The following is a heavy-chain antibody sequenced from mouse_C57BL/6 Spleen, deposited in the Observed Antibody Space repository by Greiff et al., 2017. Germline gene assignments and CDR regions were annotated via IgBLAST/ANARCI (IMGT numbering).Heavy chain of an antibody. CDR1: GYTFTSYG. D-gene: IGHD2-5*01. V-gene: IGHV1-81*01. CDR2: IYPRSGNT. CDR3: ARSHYSNYYFDY. J-gene: IGHJ2*01. Sequence: VQLQQSGAELARPGASVKLSCKASGYTFTSYGISWVKQRTGQGLEWIGEIYPRSGNTYYNEKFKGKATLTADKSSSTAYMELRSLTSEDSAVYYCARSHYSNYYFDYWGQGTTLTVSS.